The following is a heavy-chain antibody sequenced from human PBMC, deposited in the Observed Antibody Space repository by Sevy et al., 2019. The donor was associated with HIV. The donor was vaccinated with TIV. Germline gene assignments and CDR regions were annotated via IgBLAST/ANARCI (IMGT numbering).Heavy chain of an antibody. CDR1: GFTFDDYA. J-gene: IGHJ4*01. V-gene: IGHV3-9*01. Sequence: GGSLRLSCAASGFTFDDYAMHWVRQAPGKGLEWVSGISWNSASIDYADSVKGRFTISGDNAKNSLYLQMKSLRADDTALYYCARDRDDGYCTNGVCFNFDNWGQGTLVTVSS. CDR3: ARDRDDGYCTNGVCFNFDN. D-gene: IGHD2-8*01. CDR2: ISWNSASI.